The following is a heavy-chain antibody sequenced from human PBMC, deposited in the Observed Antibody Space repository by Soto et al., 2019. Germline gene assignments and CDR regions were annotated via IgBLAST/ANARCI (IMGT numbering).Heavy chain of an antibody. V-gene: IGHV3-23*01. CDR2: ISGSGGST. D-gene: IGHD1-26*01. Sequence: LGGSLRLSCAASGFTFSSYAMSWVRQAPGKGVEWVSAISGSGGSTYYADSVKGRFTISRDNSKNTLYLQMNSLRAENTAVYYCAKDGGYSGSYSSLGGESDYWGQGTLVTVSS. CDR3: AKDGGYSGSYSSLGGESDY. CDR1: GFTFSSYA. J-gene: IGHJ4*02.